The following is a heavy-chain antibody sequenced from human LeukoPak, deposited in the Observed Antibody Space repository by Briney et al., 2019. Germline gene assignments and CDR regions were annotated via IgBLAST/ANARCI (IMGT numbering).Heavy chain of an antibody. CDR2: IKNGGSGT. J-gene: IGHJ4*02. CDR1: RFTLSIYC. CDR3: ARQRGSGCLDY. V-gene: IGHV3-7*01. Sequence: PGGSLRLSCAASRFTLSIYCMSWVRQAPGKGLEWVSNIKNGGSGTYYVDSVKGRFTISRDNAKNSLSLQMNSLRAEDTAVYYCARQRGSGCLDYWGQGTLVTVSS. D-gene: IGHD6-19*01.